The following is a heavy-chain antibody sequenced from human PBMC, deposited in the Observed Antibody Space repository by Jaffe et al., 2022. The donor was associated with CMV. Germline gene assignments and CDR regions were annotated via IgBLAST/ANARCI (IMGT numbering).Heavy chain of an antibody. CDR3: ARDGIPLGGYSGHGDY. CDR2: INPSGGST. Sequence: QVQLVQSGAEVKKPGASVKVSCKASGYTFTSYYMHWVRQAPGQGLEWMGIINPSGGSTSYAQKFQGRVTMTRDTSTSTVYMELSSLRSEDTAVYYCARDGIPLGGYSGHGDYWGQGTLVTVSS. J-gene: IGHJ4*02. V-gene: IGHV1-46*01. CDR1: GYTFTSYY. D-gene: IGHD5-12*01.